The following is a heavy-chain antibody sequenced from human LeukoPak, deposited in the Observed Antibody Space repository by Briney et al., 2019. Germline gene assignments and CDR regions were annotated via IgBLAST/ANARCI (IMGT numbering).Heavy chain of an antibody. CDR2: ISDGGTHL. D-gene: IGHD6-19*01. CDR1: GFILRNYG. V-gene: IGHV3-30*18. J-gene: IGHJ3*01. Sequence: GSLRLSCAGSGFILRNYGMHWVRQAPGQGLEWVAVISDGGTHLYYADSVKGRFTISRDNSESTMYLQMNSLRVEDTAVYYCAKEGTRSHSQWAFDFWGQGTMVTVSP. CDR3: AKEGTRSHSQWAFDF.